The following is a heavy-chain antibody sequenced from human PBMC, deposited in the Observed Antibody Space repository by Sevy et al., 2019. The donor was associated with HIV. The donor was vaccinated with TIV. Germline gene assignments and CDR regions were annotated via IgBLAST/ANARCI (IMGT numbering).Heavy chain of an antibody. CDR3: AKDKGLTRHAFVI. CDR2: ISWNSGTI. Sequence: GGSLRLSCAASGFTFDDFAMHWVRQAPGKGLEWVSGISWNSGTIGYVDSVKGRFTISRDNAKKSLYLQMNSLRVEDTALYYCAKDKGLTRHAFVIWGQGTMVTVSS. J-gene: IGHJ3*02. D-gene: IGHD3-9*01. V-gene: IGHV3-9*01. CDR1: GFTFDDFA.